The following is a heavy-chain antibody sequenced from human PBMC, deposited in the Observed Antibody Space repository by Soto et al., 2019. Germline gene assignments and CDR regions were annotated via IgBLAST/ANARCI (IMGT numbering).Heavy chain of an antibody. V-gene: IGHV1-2*02. CDR2: IKTDSGDT. J-gene: IGHJ5*02. D-gene: IGHD2-2*01. Sequence: QVQLVQSGAEVKRPGASVRVSCKASQYTFTSYDIFWVRQSPGRGLEWMGWIKTDSGDTHYAQNFQGRVTMTRDTSLSIAYMELNNLISDDTAVYYCARRSSTYLNKVKYDPWGQGTLVIVSS. CDR3: ARRSSTYLNKVKYDP. CDR1: QYTFTSYD.